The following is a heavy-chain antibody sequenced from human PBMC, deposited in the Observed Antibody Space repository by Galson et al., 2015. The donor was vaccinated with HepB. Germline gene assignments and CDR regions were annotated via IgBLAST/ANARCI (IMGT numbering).Heavy chain of an antibody. CDR1: GYSFSTYS. Sequence: SVKVSCKASGYSFSTYSMNWVRQAPGQGLEWMAWISAYNGNTNYAQKVQGRVTLTTDTSTSTAYMELRSLTSDDTAVYYCATTHRGYCSSTSCYTDDDAFDIWGQGTMVTVSS. CDR2: ISAYNGNT. CDR3: ATTHRGYCSSTSCYTDDDAFDI. D-gene: IGHD2-2*02. V-gene: IGHV1-18*04. J-gene: IGHJ3*02.